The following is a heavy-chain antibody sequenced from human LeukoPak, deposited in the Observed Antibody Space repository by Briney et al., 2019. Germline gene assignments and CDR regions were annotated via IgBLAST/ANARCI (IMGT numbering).Heavy chain of an antibody. CDR2: IYYSGSA. CDR1: GGSISSSIFY. Sequence: SETLSLTCTVSGGSISSSIFYWGWIRQPPGKGLEWIGSIYYSGSAYYNPSLKSRVTISVDTSKNQFSLKMSSVTAADTAVYYCARARVVVVVGGAWFDPWGQGTLVTVSS. J-gene: IGHJ5*02. V-gene: IGHV4-39*07. CDR3: ARARVVVVVGGAWFDP. D-gene: IGHD2-15*01.